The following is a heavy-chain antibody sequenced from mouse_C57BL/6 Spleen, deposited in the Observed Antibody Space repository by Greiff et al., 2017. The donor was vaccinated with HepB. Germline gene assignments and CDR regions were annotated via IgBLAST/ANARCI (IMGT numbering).Heavy chain of an antibody. J-gene: IGHJ4*01. CDR1: GYSITSGYY. D-gene: IGHD4-1*01. Sequence: DVKLVESGPGLVKPSQSLSLTCSVTGYSITSGYYWNWIRQFPGNKLEWMGYISYDGSNNYNPSLKNRISITRDTSKNQFFLKLNSVTTEDTATYYCARETGTLWYAMDYWGQGTSVTVSS. CDR2: ISYDGSN. CDR3: ARETGTLWYAMDY. V-gene: IGHV3-6*01.